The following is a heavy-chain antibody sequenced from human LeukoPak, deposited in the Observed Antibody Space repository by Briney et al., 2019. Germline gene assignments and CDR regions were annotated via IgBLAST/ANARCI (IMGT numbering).Heavy chain of an antibody. CDR1: GCTFTGYY. V-gene: IGHV1-2*02. CDR2: INPNSGGT. J-gene: IGHJ5*02. Sequence: ASVKVSCKASGCTFTGYYMHWVRQAPGQGLEWMGWINPNSGGTNYAQKFQGRVTMTRDTSISTAYMELSRLRSDDTAVYYCARARKLLWFRELGPNWFDPWGQGTLVTVSS. D-gene: IGHD3-10*01. CDR3: ARARKLLWFRELGPNWFDP.